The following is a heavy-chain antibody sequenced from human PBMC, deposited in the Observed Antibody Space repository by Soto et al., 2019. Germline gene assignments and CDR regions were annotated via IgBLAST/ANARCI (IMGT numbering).Heavy chain of an antibody. CDR2: TYYRSKWNN. CDR1: GDSVSSNSAA. CDR3: ARDVAPVAGSLGDDFDV. Sequence: SQTLSLTCAISGDSVSSNSAAWNWIRQSPSRGLEWLGRTYYRSKWNNDYAISVKSRITIKPDTSKNQFSLQLNSVTPEDTAVYYCARDVAPVAGSLGDDFDVWGQGTMVTVSS. V-gene: IGHV6-1*01. D-gene: IGHD6-19*01. J-gene: IGHJ3*01.